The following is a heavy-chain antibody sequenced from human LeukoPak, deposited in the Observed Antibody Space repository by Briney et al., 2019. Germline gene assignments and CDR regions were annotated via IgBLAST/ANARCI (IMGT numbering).Heavy chain of an antibody. Sequence: GGSLRLSCAASGFTFSNYAMSWVRQAPGKGLEWVSAISGSGDSTYYADSVKGRFTISRDSSQNTLFLQMNSPRAEDTALYYCAKAMGSNCGTDCYWRLIDYWGQGTLVTVSS. CDR1: GFTFSNYA. J-gene: IGHJ4*02. CDR3: AKAMGSNCGTDCYWRLIDY. D-gene: IGHD2-21*02. CDR2: ISGSGDST. V-gene: IGHV3-23*01.